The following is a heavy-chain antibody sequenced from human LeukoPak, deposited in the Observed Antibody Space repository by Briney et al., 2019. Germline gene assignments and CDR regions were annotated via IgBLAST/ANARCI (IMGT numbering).Heavy chain of an antibody. CDR1: GYTFTSYG. CDR2: ISANNGNT. V-gene: IGHV1-18*01. J-gene: IGHJ5*02. Sequence: ASVKVSCKASGYTFTSYGISWVRQAPGQGLEWMGWISANNGNTNSAQKFQGRVTITADTSTDTAYMELSSLRSEDTAVYYCATEAGSTHNCSSTSCSGGYNWFDPWGQGTLVTVSS. D-gene: IGHD2-2*01. CDR3: ATEAGSTHNCSSTSCSGGYNWFDP.